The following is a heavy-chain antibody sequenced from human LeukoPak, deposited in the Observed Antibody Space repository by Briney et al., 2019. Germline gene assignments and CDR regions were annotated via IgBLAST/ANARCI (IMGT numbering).Heavy chain of an antibody. CDR2: IVTGGST. V-gene: IGHV4-4*07. CDR1: GGSVSSSC. Sequence: SHCLSPTCTVSGGSVSSSCGGCTRQPARGWRGWLGRIVTGGSTNYTPSLKSRVTISVDKSKNQFSLKMSSVTAADTAVYYCARGLSLGSGWGIDAFDIWGQGTMVTVSS. CDR3: ARGLSLGSGWGIDAFDI. D-gene: IGHD6-19*01. J-gene: IGHJ3*02.